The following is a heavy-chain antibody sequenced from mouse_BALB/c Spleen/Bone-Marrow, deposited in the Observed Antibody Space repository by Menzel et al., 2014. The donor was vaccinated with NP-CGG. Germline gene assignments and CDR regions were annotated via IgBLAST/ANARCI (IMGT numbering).Heavy chain of an antibody. CDR1: GLTFSSYA. V-gene: IGHV5-9-3*01. D-gene: IGHD2-2*01. J-gene: IGHJ3*01. CDR2: ISSGGNYT. CDR3: ARHGGYDAGAWFAY. Sequence: EVKLVESGGGLVKPGGSLKLSCAASGLTFSSYAMSWVRQTPEKRLEWVATISSGGNYTYYPDSVKGRFSISRDNAKNTLYLQMSSLRSEDTAVYYCARHGGYDAGAWFAYWGQGTLVTVSA.